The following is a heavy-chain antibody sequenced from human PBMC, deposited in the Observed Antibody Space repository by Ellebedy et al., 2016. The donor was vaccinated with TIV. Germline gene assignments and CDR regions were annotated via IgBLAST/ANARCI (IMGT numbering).Heavy chain of an antibody. CDR1: GCSISSYY. J-gene: IGHJ5*02. CDR3: ARWRYYGSGSYFDP. V-gene: IGHV4-59*08. CDR2: IYYSGST. D-gene: IGHD3-10*01. Sequence: MPSETLSLTCTVSGCSISSYYWSWIRQPPGKGLEWIVYIYYSGSTNYNPSLKSRVTISVDTSKNQFSLELSSVTAADTAVYYCARWRYYGSGSYFDPWGQGTLVTVSS.